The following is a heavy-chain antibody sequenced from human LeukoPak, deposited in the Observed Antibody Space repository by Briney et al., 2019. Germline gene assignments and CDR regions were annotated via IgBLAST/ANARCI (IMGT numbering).Heavy chain of an antibody. Sequence: PGGSLRLSPAPPLFTFTTYILNCVREAPGKGLESGSDISAIGNSTLSTDSAKGGFTISRDNSKNTLDQQKNSLRVEDTAVYYCAKASRGSWYSSCDYWGRGTLVTVSS. CDR1: LFTFTTYI. CDR3: AKASRGSWYSSCDY. CDR2: ISAIGNST. V-gene: IGHV3-23*01. J-gene: IGHJ4*02. D-gene: IGHD2-15*01.